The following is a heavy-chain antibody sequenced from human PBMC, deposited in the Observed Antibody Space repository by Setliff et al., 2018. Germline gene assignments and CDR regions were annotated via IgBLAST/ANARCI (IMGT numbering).Heavy chain of an antibody. D-gene: IGHD6-19*01. V-gene: IGHV4-31*03. CDR1: GGPISSGGYY. CDR2: IYYSGST. CDR3: ARDFISGQQWLIPRRYFEL. J-gene: IGHJ2*01. Sequence: PSETLSLTCTVSGGPISSGGYYWSWIRQHPGKGLEWIGYIYYSGSTYYNPSLKSRVTISVDTSKNQFSLKLSSVTAADTAVYYCARDFISGQQWLIPRRYFELWGRGTLVTVSS.